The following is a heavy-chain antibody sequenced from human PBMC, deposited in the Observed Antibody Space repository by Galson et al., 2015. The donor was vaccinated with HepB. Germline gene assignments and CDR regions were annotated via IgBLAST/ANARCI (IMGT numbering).Heavy chain of an antibody. V-gene: IGHV4-34*01. Sequence: LTCAVYGGSFSGYYWSWIRQPPGKGLEWIGEINHSGSTNYNPSLKSRVTISVDTSKNQFSLKLSSVTAADTAVYYCARVTPAAQEDWFDPWGQGTLVTVSS. CDR1: GGSFSGYY. CDR2: INHSGST. D-gene: IGHD2-2*01. J-gene: IGHJ5*02. CDR3: ARVTPAAQEDWFDP.